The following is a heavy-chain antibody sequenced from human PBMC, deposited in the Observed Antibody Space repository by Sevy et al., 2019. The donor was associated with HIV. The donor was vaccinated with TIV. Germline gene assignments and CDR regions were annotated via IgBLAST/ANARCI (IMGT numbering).Heavy chain of an antibody. D-gene: IGHD2-8*02. V-gene: IGHV3-23*05. CDR2: IYHSGGTT. Sequence: GGSLRLSCAASGFTFGNFAMIWARQAPGKGLEWLSSIYHSGGTTYIVDSVKGRFTISRDNSKNTLYLQMDNLRADDTAIYYCVKSPTGSESKPDYWGQGTLVTVSS. CDR1: GFTFGNFA. J-gene: IGHJ4*02. CDR3: VKSPTGSESKPDY.